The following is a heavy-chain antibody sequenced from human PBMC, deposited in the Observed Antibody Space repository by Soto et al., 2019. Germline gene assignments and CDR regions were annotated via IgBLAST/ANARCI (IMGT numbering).Heavy chain of an antibody. CDR1: GFTFSSYA. Sequence: EVQLLESGGGLVQPGGSLRLSCAASGFTFSSYAMSWVRQAPGKGLEWVSAISGSGGNTYYADSVKGRFTVSRDNSKNPRYLQMNSLGAEGTAVYYCAKPATAGTPHYGMNVWGQGTTVTVSS. D-gene: IGHD6-13*01. CDR3: AKPATAGTPHYGMNV. J-gene: IGHJ6*02. CDR2: ISGSGGNT. V-gene: IGHV3-23*01.